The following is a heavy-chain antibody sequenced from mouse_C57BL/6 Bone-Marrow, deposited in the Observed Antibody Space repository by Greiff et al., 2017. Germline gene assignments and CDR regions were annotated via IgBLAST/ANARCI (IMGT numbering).Heavy chain of an antibody. CDR1: GYTFTDYE. V-gene: IGHV1-15*01. D-gene: IGHD1-1*01. J-gene: IGHJ1*03. Sequence: VQLQQSGAELVRPGASVTLSCKASGYTFTDYEMHWVKQTPVHGLEWIGAIDPETGGTAYNQKFKGKAILTADKSSSTAYMELRSLTSEDSAVYYCTIPYYYGSGYVRWYFDVWGTGTTVTVSS. CDR3: TIPYYYGSGYVRWYFDV. CDR2: IDPETGGT.